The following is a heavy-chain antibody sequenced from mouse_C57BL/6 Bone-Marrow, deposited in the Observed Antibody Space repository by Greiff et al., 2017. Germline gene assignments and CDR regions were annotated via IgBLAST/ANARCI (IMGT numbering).Heavy chain of an antibody. J-gene: IGHJ3*01. Sequence: EVQLQQSGPELVKPGASVKISCKASGYSFTDYNMNWVKQSNGKSLEWIGEINPNYGTTSYNQKFKGKATLTVDKSSSTAYMKLNRLTSEDSAVYDGSRSGITTIVGRFAYWDQGTLVSVSA. CDR1: GYSFTDYN. V-gene: IGHV1-39*01. D-gene: IGHD1-1*01. CDR2: INPNYGTT. CDR3: SRSGITTIVGRFAY.